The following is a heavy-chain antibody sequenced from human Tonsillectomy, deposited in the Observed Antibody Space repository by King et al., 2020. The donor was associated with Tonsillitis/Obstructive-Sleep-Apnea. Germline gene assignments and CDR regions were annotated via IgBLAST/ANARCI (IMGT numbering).Heavy chain of an antibody. Sequence: VQLQESGPGLVKPSGTLSLTCAVSGDSISSSNWWSWVRQPPGKGLEWIGDIYHNGGTTYNPSLKSRVTISIDKSENHFSLKLRSVTAADTAVYYCARDARMTTVTTNWFDLWGQGTLVTVSS. D-gene: IGHD4-11*01. CDR2: IYHNGGT. V-gene: IGHV4-4*02. CDR1: GDSISSSNW. J-gene: IGHJ5*02. CDR3: ARDARMTTVTTNWFDL.